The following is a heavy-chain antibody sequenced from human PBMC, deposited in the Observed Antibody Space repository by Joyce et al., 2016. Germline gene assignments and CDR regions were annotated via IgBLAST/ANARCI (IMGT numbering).Heavy chain of an antibody. J-gene: IGHJ4*02. D-gene: IGHD2-15*01. CDR2: INPKSGAT. CDR1: GYTFSGYD. CDR3: ARKFCSGGNCYPTPFDY. Sequence: QVQLVQSGAEVKKPGASVRVSCKASGYTFSGYDIHWVRQAPGQGREWMGWINPKSGATNYAHRFQDRVTMTRATSSNTAYMELSSLRSDDTAVYFCARKFCSGGNCYPTPFDYWGQGTLVTVAS. V-gene: IGHV1-2*02.